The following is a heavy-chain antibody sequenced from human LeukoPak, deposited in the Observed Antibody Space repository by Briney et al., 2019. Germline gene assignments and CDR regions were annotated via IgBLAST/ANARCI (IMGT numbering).Heavy chain of an antibody. CDR2: ISSDGTSA. CDR1: GFTFSSYW. Sequence: GGSLRLSCVASGFTFSSYWMHWVRQTPGKGPVWVSRISSDGTSATYADSVRGQFTISRDNAKNTVYLQMNSLRVEDTAVYYCATASAETGTFVYWGQGTLVTVSS. J-gene: IGHJ4*02. D-gene: IGHD6-19*01. V-gene: IGHV3-74*01. CDR3: ATASAETGTFVY.